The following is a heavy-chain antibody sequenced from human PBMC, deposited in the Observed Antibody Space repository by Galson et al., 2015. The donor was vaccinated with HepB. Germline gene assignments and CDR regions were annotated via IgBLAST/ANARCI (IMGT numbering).Heavy chain of an antibody. V-gene: IGHV3-64*01. J-gene: IGHJ4*02. D-gene: IGHD2-2*01. Sequence: SLRLSCAASGFTFSSYAMHWVRQAPGKGLEYVSAISSNGGSTYYANSVKGRFTISRDNSKNTLYLQMGSLRAEDMAVYYCARGSSPYCSSTSCAAAYWGQGTLVTVSS. CDR2: ISSNGGST. CDR3: ARGSSPYCSSTSCAAAY. CDR1: GFTFSSYA.